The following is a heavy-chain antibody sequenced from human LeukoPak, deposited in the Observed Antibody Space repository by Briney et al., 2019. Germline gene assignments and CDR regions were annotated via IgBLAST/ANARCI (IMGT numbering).Heavy chain of an antibody. Sequence: ASVKVSRKASGYTFTSYDINWVRQATGQGLEWMGWMNPNSGNTGYAQKFQGRVTMTRNTSISTAYMELSSLRSEDTAVYYCARGRLTRKYYDFWSGHRYYYYGMDVWGQGTTVTVSS. D-gene: IGHD3-3*01. J-gene: IGHJ6*02. CDR2: MNPNSGNT. CDR3: ARGRLTRKYYDFWSGHRYYYYGMDV. CDR1: GYTFTSYD. V-gene: IGHV1-8*01.